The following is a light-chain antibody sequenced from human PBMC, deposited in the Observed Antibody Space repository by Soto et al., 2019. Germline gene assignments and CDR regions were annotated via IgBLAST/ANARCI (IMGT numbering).Light chain of an antibody. CDR2: GAS. Sequence: EIVMSQSPSTLSVSPGERATLSCRASQSVSSNLAWYQQKPGQAPRLLIFGASNRATGVPARFSGSGSGTEFTLTISSLQSEDFGVYYCQQYYTWPRGTFGQRTKVDIK. J-gene: IGKJ1*01. CDR3: QQYYTWPRGT. CDR1: QSVSSN. V-gene: IGKV3-15*01.